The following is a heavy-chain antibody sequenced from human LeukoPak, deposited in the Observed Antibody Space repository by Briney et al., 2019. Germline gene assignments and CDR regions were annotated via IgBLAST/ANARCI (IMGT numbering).Heavy chain of an antibody. CDR2: INPGDSDT. CDR3: ARLGVYCSSTSCYELPYYFDY. D-gene: IGHD2-2*01. Sequence: HGESLKISCKGSGYSFTGYWIGWVRQMPGKGLEWMGIINPGDSDTRYSPSFQGQVTISADKSISTAYLQWSSLKASDTAMYYCARLGVYCSSTSCYELPYYFDYWGQGTLVTVSS. CDR1: GYSFTGYW. V-gene: IGHV5-51*01. J-gene: IGHJ4*02.